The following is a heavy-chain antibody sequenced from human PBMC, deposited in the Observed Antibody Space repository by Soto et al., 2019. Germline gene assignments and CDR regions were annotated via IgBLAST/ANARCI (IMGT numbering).Heavy chain of an antibody. Sequence: GGSLRLSCAASGFTFSSYWMSWVRQAPGKGLEWVANIKQDGSEKYYVDSVKGRFTISRDNAKNSLYLQVNSLRAEDTAVYYCASYSSSEYYFDYWGQGTLVTVSS. CDR1: GFTFSSYW. CDR3: ASYSSSEYYFDY. J-gene: IGHJ4*02. CDR2: IKQDGSEK. D-gene: IGHD6-6*01. V-gene: IGHV3-7*01.